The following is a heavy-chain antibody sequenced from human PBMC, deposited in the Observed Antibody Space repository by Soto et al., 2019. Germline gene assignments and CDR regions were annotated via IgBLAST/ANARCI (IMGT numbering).Heavy chain of an antibody. J-gene: IGHJ6*02. V-gene: IGHV3-21*01. D-gene: IGHD3-10*01. CDR3: TRDRSSFMRGRIRGPYGGLDV. CDR2: INSVASYV. CDR1: RFAFSSYS. Sequence: QLVESGGGLVKPGGSLRVSCAASRFAFSSYSMHWVRQAPMKGLEWVASINSVASYVYYADSVEGRFNISRDNAKNSVYLQMNSLRAEDTAVYYCTRDRSSFMRGRIRGPYGGLDVWGQGTTVLVS.